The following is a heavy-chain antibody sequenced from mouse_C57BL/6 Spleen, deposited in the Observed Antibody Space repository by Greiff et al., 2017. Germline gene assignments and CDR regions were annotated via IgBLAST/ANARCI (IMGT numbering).Heavy chain of an antibody. D-gene: IGHD2-1*01. J-gene: IGHJ4*01. V-gene: IGHV10-1*01. CDR1: GFSFNTYA. CDR3: VSGGGKYVPYAMDY. Sequence: EVQLVESGGGLVQPKGSLKLSCAASGFSFNTYAMNWVRQAPGKGLEWVARIRSKSNNYATYYADSVKDSFTISRDDSESMLYLQMNNLKTEDTAMYYCVSGGGKYVPYAMDYWGQGTSVTVSS. CDR2: IRSKSNNYAT.